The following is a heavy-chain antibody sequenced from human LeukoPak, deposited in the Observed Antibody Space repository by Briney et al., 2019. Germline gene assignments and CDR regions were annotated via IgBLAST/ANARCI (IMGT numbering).Heavy chain of an antibody. V-gene: IGHV4-61*08. J-gene: IGHJ5*02. CDR3: ARGARKWELLGFDP. Sequence: SETLSLTCSVSGGSISSSAYYWSWIRQPPGKGLEWIGYIYYSGSTNYNPSLKSRVTISLDTSKNQFSLKLRSVTAADTAVYYCARGARKWELLGFDPWGQGTLVIVSS. CDR2: IYYSGST. D-gene: IGHD1-26*01. CDR1: GGSISSSAYY.